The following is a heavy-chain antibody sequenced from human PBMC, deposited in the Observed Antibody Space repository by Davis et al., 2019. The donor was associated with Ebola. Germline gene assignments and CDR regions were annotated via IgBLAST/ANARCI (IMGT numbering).Heavy chain of an antibody. V-gene: IGHV3-23*01. Sequence: AGSLSLSCAVSAFTFSSYAMSWVRQAPGKGLEWVSAISGSGGSTYYADSVKGRFTISRDNSKNTLYLQMNSLRVEDTAVYYCANPSGMDVWGQGTTVTVSS. CDR1: AFTFSSYA. J-gene: IGHJ6*02. CDR2: ISGSGGST. CDR3: ANPSGMDV.